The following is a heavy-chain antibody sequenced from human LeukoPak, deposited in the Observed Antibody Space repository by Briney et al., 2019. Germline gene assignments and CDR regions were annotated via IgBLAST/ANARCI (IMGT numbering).Heavy chain of an antibody. CDR2: FDPEDGET. CDR1: GYTLTELS. D-gene: IGHD6-19*01. J-gene: IGHJ3*02. V-gene: IGHV1-24*01. CDR3: ATRSEAVADPNDAFDI. Sequence: ASVKVSWKVSGYTLTELSMHWVRQAPGQGLEWMGGFDPEDGETIYAQKFQGRVTMTEDTSTDTAYMELSSLRSEDTAVYYCATRSEAVADPNDAFDIWGQGTMVTVSS.